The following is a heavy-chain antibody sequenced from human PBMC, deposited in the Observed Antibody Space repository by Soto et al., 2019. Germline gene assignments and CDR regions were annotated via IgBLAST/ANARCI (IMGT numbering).Heavy chain of an antibody. CDR2: INHSGST. CDR1: GGSFSGYY. Sequence: PSETLSLTCAVYGGSFSGYYWSWIRQPPGKGLEWIGEINHSGSTNYNPSLKSRVTISVDTSKNQFSLKLSSVTAADTAVYYCVRHSGYYYTKPFDYWGQGTLVTVSS. CDR3: VRHSGYYYTKPFDY. J-gene: IGHJ4*02. V-gene: IGHV4-34*01. D-gene: IGHD3-22*01.